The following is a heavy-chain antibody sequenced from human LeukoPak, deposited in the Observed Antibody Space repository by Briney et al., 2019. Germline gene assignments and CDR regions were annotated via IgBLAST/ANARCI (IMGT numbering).Heavy chain of an antibody. CDR2: ISSSGSTI. CDR3: ARACSPQSYSSSCSGYFDY. D-gene: IGHD6-13*01. Sequence: PGGSLRLSCAASGFTFSDYYMSWIRQAPGKGLEWVSYISSSGSTIYYADSVKGRFTISRDNAKNSLYLQMNSLRAEDTAVYYCARACSPQSYSSSCSGYFDYWGQGALVTVSS. J-gene: IGHJ4*02. CDR1: GFTFSDYY. V-gene: IGHV3-11*01.